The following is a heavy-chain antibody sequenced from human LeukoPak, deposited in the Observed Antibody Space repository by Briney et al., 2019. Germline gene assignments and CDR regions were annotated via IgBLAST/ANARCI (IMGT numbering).Heavy chain of an antibody. CDR2: INSDGRST. CDR3: ARDIGATNWFDP. Sequence: GGSLRLSCAASGFTFSSYWMHWVRQAPGKGLVWVSRINSDGRSTSYADSVKGRFTISRDNAKNTLNLQMNSLRAEDTAVYYCARDIGATNWFDPWGQGTLVTVSS. J-gene: IGHJ5*02. CDR1: GFTFSSYW. D-gene: IGHD1-26*01. V-gene: IGHV3-74*01.